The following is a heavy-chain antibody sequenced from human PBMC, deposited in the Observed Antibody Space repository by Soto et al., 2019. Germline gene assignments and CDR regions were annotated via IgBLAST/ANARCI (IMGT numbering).Heavy chain of an antibody. CDR2: ISYDGSNK. CDR1: GYTFSSYA. J-gene: IGHJ5*02. CDR3: ARGDNSFDP. V-gene: IGHV3-30-3*01. Sequence: GASVKVSCKASGYTFSSYAMHWVRQAPGKGLEWVAVISYDGSNKYYADSVKGRFTISRDNSKNTLYLQMNSLRAEDTAVYYCARGDNSFDPWGQGTLVTVSS. D-gene: IGHD1-20*01.